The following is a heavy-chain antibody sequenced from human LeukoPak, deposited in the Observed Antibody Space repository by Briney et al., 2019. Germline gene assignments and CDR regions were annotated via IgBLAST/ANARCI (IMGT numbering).Heavy chain of an antibody. CDR2: ISYDGRNK. Sequence: PGGSLRLSCAASGFTFSDSGIHWVRQAPGKGLEWVAVISYDGRNKHYADSVKGRFTISRDNSKNTLYLQMNSLTAEDTAMYYCAKDAQVRGVINGFDYWGQGTLATVSS. CDR3: AKDAQVRGVINGFDY. V-gene: IGHV3-30*18. D-gene: IGHD3-10*01. CDR1: GFTFSDSG. J-gene: IGHJ4*02.